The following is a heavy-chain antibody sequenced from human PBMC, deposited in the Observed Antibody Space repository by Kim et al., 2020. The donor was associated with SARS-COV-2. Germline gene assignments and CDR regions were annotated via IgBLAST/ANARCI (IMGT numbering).Heavy chain of an antibody. J-gene: IGHJ6*02. V-gene: IGHV3-11*01. CDR2: ISSSGSTI. Sequence: GGSLRLSCAASGFTFSDYYMSWIRQAPGKGLEWVSYISSSGSTIYYADSVKGRFTISRDNAKNSLYLQMNSLRAEDTAVYYCGGSSTRVYYYYGMDVWGQGTTVTVSS. CDR1: GFTFSDYY. CDR3: GGSSTRVYYYYGMDV. D-gene: IGHD2-2*01.